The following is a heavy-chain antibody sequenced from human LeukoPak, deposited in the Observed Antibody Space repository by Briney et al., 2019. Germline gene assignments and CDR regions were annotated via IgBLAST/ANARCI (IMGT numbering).Heavy chain of an antibody. V-gene: IGHV4-59*08. CDR2: IYYSGST. J-gene: IGHJ4*02. CDR3: ASLDSSGYYRFDY. D-gene: IGHD3-22*01. CDR1: GGSISSYY. Sequence: SETLSLTCTVSGGSISSYYWSRIRQPPGKGLEWIGYIYYSGSTNYNPSLKSRVTISVDTSKNQFSLKLSSVTAADTAVYYCASLDSSGYYRFDYWGQGTLVTVSS.